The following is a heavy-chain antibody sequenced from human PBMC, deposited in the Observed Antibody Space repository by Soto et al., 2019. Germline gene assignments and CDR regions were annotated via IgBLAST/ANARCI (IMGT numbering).Heavy chain of an antibody. D-gene: IGHD3-3*01. Sequence: QLQLQESGSGLVKPSQTLSLTCAVSGGSISSGGYSWSWIRQPPGKGLEWIVYIYHSGSTYYNPSLKSRVTISVDRSKNQFSLKLSSVTAADTAVYYCAREARFPKAGMDVWGQGTTVTVSS. CDR2: IYHSGST. J-gene: IGHJ6*02. CDR1: GGSISSGGYS. CDR3: AREARFPKAGMDV. V-gene: IGHV4-30-2*01.